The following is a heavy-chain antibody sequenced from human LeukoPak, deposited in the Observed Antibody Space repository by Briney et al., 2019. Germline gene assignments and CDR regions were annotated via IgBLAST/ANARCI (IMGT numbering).Heavy chain of an antibody. V-gene: IGHV3-30*18. J-gene: IGHJ4*02. CDR1: GFTFSSYG. CDR3: AKDGLLWFGELLGPDY. CDR2: ISYDGSNK. Sequence: GRSLRLPCAASGFTFSSYGMHWVRQAPGKGLGWVAVISYDGSNKYYADSVKGRFTISRDNSKNTLYLQMNSLRAEDTAVYYCAKDGLLWFGELLGPDYWGQGTLVTVSS. D-gene: IGHD3-10*01.